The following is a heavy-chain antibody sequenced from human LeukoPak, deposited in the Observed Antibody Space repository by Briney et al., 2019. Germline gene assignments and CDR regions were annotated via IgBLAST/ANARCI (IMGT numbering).Heavy chain of an antibody. V-gene: IGHV3-23*01. D-gene: IGHD2-21*01. CDR2: ISGSGSNT. Sequence: PGGSLRLPCAASGFTFSTYAMSWVRQAPGKGLELVSTISGSGSNTYYADSVKGRFTISRDNSKNTLYLQMNSLRAEDTALYYCAKDSWSFHDAFDIWGQGTMVTVSS. CDR1: GFTFSTYA. CDR3: AKDSWSFHDAFDI. J-gene: IGHJ3*02.